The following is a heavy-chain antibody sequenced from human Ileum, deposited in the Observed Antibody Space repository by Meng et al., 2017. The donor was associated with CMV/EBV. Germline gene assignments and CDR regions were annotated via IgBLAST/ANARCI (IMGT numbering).Heavy chain of an antibody. D-gene: IGHD1-20*01. V-gene: IGHV4-39*07. CDR3: ARVNRNNFDPFDY. CDR1: GGWISCSRCC. J-gene: IGHJ4*02. CDR2: IYYSGNT. Sequence: VKPCDPCSRACMCAGGWISCSRCCWCWSRQPPRKGLDWIANIYYSGNTYYNPSINSPVTIPVDTSKNQFSLKLTSVTAAYTAVYYWARVNRNNFDPFDYWGQGTLVTVSS.